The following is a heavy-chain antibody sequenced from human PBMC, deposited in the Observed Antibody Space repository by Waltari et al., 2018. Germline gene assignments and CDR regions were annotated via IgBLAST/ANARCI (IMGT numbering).Heavy chain of an antibody. CDR3: ARKPIAYYYDSSGYAYWYFDL. J-gene: IGHJ2*01. D-gene: IGHD3-22*01. CDR1: GFTFSSYW. Sequence: EVQLVESGGGLVQPGGSLRLSCAASGFTFSSYWMSWVRQAPGKGLEWVANIKQDGSEKYYVDYVKGRFTISRDNAKNSLYLQMNSLRAEDTAVYYCARKPIAYYYDSSGYAYWYFDLWGRGTLVTVSS. CDR2: IKQDGSEK. V-gene: IGHV3-7*01.